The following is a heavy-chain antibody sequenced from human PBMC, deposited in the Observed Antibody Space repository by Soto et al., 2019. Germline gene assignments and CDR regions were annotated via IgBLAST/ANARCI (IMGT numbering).Heavy chain of an antibody. CDR1: GASLSDNY. CDR2: INHSGST. J-gene: IGHJ6*02. D-gene: IGHD5-18*01. Sequence: SETLSLTCAVYGASLSDNYCNWLRQPPGKGLEWIGEINHSGSTNYNPSLKSRVTISVDTSKNQFSLKLSSVTAADTAVYYCARGIRYSYGYSYYYYYGMDVWGQGTTVTVSS. V-gene: IGHV4-34*01. CDR3: ARGIRYSYGYSYYYYYGMDV.